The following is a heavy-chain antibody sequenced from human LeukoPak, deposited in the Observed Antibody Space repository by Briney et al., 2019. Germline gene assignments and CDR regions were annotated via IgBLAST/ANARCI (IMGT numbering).Heavy chain of an antibody. Sequence: GGSLRLSCAASGFTFSSYAMHWVRQAPGKGLEWVAVISYDGSNKYYADSVKGRFTISRDNSKNTLYLQMNSLRAEDTAVYYCARDSLARRYGNLDYWGQGTLVTVSS. V-gene: IGHV3-30-3*01. D-gene: IGHD4-17*01. CDR3: ARDSLARRYGNLDY. CDR1: GFTFSSYA. CDR2: ISYDGSNK. J-gene: IGHJ4*02.